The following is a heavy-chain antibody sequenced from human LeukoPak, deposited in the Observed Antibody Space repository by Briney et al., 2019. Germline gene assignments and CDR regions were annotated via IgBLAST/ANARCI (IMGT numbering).Heavy chain of an antibody. CDR1: GFTFSTYW. V-gene: IGHV3-7*05. Sequence: GGSLRLSCAASGFTFSTYWMSWVSQAPGEWLEWVANIKQDGSDEYYVDSVKGRFTISRDDAKGSLYLKMNSLRAEDTAVYYCARASYFDYWGQRTLVTVSS. CDR3: ARASYFDY. CDR2: IKQDGSDE. J-gene: IGHJ4*02.